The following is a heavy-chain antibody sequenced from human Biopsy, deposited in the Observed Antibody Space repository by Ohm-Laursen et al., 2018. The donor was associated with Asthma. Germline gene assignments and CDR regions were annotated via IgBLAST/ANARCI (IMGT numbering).Heavy chain of an antibody. CDR1: GFVFSQCG. CDR2: VTYDGISQ. CDR3: ARERGGVLGSYNGMDV. Sequence: SLRLSCAASGFVFSQCGMHWVRQVAGKGLDWVAVVTYDGISQYYAESVKGRFTISRDNSRNTLNLQMNSVRPDDTAVYFCARERGGVLGSYNGMDVWGPGTTVSVAS. V-gene: IGHV3-30*03. J-gene: IGHJ6*02. D-gene: IGHD2-8*02.